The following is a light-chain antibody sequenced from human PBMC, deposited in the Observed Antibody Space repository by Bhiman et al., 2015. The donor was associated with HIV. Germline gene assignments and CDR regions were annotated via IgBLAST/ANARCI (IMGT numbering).Light chain of an antibody. V-gene: IGLV2-14*03. CDR2: DVY. CDR3: SSYSSTSVYV. Sequence: QSALTQPASLSGSPGQSITISCTGSTSDVANYVSWYQLQPGKGPKLIIFDVYKRPAGASNRFSGSKSGDTATLTISGLRSEDEADYYCSSYSSTSVYVFGSGTKVTVL. J-gene: IGLJ1*01. CDR1: TSDVANY.